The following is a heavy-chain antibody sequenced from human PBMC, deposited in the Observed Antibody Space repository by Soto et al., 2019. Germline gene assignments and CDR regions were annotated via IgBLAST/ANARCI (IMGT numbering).Heavy chain of an antibody. CDR1: GGSFSGYY. Sequence: SETLSLTRAVYGGSFSGYYWSCIRQPPVKGLEWIGEINHSGSTNYNPSLKSRVTISVDTSKNQFSLKLSSVTAADTAVYYCARGSDTAIVPFGYCRQRHLVPVSS. D-gene: IGHD5-18*01. V-gene: IGHV4-34*01. CDR2: INHSGST. CDR3: ARGSDTAIVPFGY. J-gene: IGHJ4*02.